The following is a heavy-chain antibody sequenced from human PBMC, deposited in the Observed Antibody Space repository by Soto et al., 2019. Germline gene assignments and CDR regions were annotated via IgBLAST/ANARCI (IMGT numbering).Heavy chain of an antibody. CDR1: GYTFTSYG. CDR3: ARDRNSAFPVRFDY. CDR2: ISTYNGNT. V-gene: IGHV1-18*04. J-gene: IGHJ4*02. D-gene: IGHD1-7*01. Sequence: GASVKVSCKASGYTFTSYGISWVRQAPGQGLEWMGWISTYNGNTNYAQKLQGRVTMTTDTSTSTAYMELRSLRSDDTAVYYCARDRNSAFPVRFDYWGQGTLVTVSS.